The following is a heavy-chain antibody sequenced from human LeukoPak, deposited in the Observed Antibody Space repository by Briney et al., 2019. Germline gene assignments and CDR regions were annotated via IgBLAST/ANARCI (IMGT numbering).Heavy chain of an antibody. CDR3: AKEMRYFDWLLAGAFDI. D-gene: IGHD3-9*01. CDR2: IKQDGSEK. J-gene: IGHJ3*02. V-gene: IGHV3-7*03. CDR1: GFTFSSYW. Sequence: GGSLRLSCAASGFTFSSYWMSWVRQAPGKGLGWVANIKQDGSEKYYVDSVKGRFTISRDNAKNSLYLQMNSLRAEDTAVYYCAKEMRYFDWLLAGAFDIWGQGTMVTVSS.